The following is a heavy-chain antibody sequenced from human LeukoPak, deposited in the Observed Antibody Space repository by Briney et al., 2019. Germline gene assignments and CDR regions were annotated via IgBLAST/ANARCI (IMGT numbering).Heavy chain of an antibody. Sequence: PGGSLRLSCAASGFTFSSYSMNWVRQAPGKGLEWVSSISSSSSYIYYADSVKGRFTISRDNAKNSLYLQMNSLRAEDTAVYYCARRGTTGTAFDYWGQGTLVTVSS. CDR3: ARRGTTGTAFDY. D-gene: IGHD1-1*01. CDR2: ISSSSSYI. CDR1: GFTFSSYS. V-gene: IGHV3-21*01. J-gene: IGHJ4*02.